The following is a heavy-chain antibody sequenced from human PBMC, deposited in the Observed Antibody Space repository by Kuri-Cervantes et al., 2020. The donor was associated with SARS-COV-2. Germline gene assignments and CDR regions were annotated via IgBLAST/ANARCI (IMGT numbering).Heavy chain of an antibody. D-gene: IGHD1-1*01. V-gene: IGHV3-33*08. J-gene: IGHJ6*04. Sequence: GSLRLSCAVSGFTFSSYGMHWVRQAPGKGLEWVAVIWFDGSHKYYADSVKGRSSISRDNSKNMLYLQMSSLRVEDTAVYYCAGDLFGWSDGSWMDVWGKGTTVTVSS. CDR2: IWFDGSHK. CDR1: GFTFSSYG. CDR3: AGDLFGWSDGSWMDV.